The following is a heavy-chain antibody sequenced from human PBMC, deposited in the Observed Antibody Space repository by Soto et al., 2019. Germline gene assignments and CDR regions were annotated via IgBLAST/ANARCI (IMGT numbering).Heavy chain of an antibody. V-gene: IGHV3-23*01. CDR2: ISGSGGST. D-gene: IGHD5-18*01. CDR1: GFTFSSYA. CDR3: AAVRHPGIQLWYYFDY. J-gene: IGHJ4*02. Sequence: GGSLRLSCAASGFTFSSYAMSWVRQAPGKGLEWVSVISGSGGSTYYADSKKGPFIISRDNSKNMLYLQITSLRAEDTAIYYCAAVRHPGIQLWYYFDYWGQGTLVTVSS.